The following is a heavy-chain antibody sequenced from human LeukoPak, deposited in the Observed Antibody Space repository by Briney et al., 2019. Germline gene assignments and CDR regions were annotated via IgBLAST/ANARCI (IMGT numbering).Heavy chain of an antibody. CDR1: GGTFSSYA. CDR3: ARGPMVRGADYFDY. D-gene: IGHD3-10*01. Sequence: ASVKVSCKASGGTFSSYAISWVRQAPGQGLEWMGGIIPIFGTANYAQKFQGRVTITADESTSTAYMELSSLRSEDTAVYYCARGPMVRGADYFDYWGQGTLVTVSS. CDR2: IIPIFGTA. J-gene: IGHJ4*02. V-gene: IGHV1-69*13.